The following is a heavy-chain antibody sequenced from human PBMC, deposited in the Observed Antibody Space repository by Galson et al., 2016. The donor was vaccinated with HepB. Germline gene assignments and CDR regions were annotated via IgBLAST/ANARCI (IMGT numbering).Heavy chain of an antibody. Sequence: SLRLSCAASGFTFDDYGMDWVRQAPGKGLEWVSGISWNSGGVGYADSVKGRFTISRDNAKNSLYLQMNSLKAEDTALYYCVKDRQYRGSNSTCDWEFGYWGQGTLVTVSS. D-gene: IGHD3-16*01. CDR3: VKDRQYRGSNSTCDWEFGY. V-gene: IGHV3-9*01. J-gene: IGHJ4*02. CDR2: ISWNSGGV. CDR1: GFTFDDYG.